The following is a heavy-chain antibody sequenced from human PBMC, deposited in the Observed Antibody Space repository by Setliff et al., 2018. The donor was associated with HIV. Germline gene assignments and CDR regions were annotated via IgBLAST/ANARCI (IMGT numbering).Heavy chain of an antibody. Sequence: PSETLSLTCSVTGVSIASYHWVWIRQAPGKGLEGIGYVYFSGTTNYNPSLKSRVTISIYPSENHFSLNLSSVTAADTAVYYCARLGGSTITRDWAFWGQGRLVTVSS. CDR3: ARLGGSTITRDWAF. D-gene: IGHD3-10*01. CDR2: VYFSGTT. V-gene: IGHV4-59*08. CDR1: GVSIASYH. J-gene: IGHJ4*02.